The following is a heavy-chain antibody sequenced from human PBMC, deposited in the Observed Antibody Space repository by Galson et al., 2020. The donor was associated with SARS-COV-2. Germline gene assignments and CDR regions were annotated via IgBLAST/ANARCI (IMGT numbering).Heavy chain of an antibody. J-gene: IGHJ3*02. D-gene: IGHD4-17*01. CDR3: ARHRLYGGNPHDAFDI. CDR2: IYPGDSDT. V-gene: IGHV5-51*01. Sequence: GESLKISCKGSGYSFTSYWIGWVRQMPGKGLEWMGIIYPGDSDTRYSPSFQGQVTIPADKSLRTAYLQRSSLKASDTPMCYRARHRLYGGNPHDAFDIWGKGSMVTVSS. CDR1: GYSFTSYW.